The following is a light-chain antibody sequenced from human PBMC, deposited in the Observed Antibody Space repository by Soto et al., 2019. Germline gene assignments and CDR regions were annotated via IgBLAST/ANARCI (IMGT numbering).Light chain of an antibody. CDR1: QSVSGTY. J-gene: IGKJ4*01. CDR2: GAS. CDR3: QQYGSPPLT. V-gene: IGKV3-20*01. Sequence: EIVLTQSPGTLFLSPGERATLSCRASQSVSGTYLGWYQMKPGQSPRLVIYGASSMATGIPDRFRGSGSGTDFTLTITRLEPEDSAVYYCQQYGSPPLTFGGGTRVEIK.